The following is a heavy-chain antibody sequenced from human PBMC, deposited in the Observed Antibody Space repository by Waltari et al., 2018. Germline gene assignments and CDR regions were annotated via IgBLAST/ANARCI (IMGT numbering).Heavy chain of an antibody. D-gene: IGHD3-3*02. CDR1: GFTVSYYA. Sequence: EVQLVESGGGSVQSGGSLRLSCEASGFTVSYYAMSWFRQAPGRGLEWVSSITGEGDNTYDADAVRGRFTISRVNSKNTLSLQMNSLRAEDTATYYCARVPYKNFWTGYFFFDLWGQGTLVSVSS. V-gene: IGHV3-23*04. CDR3: ARVPYKNFWTGYFFFDL. J-gene: IGHJ4*02. CDR2: ITGEGDNT.